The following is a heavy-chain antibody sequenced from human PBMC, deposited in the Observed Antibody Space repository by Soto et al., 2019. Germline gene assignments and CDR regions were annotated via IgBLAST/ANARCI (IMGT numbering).Heavy chain of an antibody. J-gene: IGHJ4*02. D-gene: IGHD6-19*01. Sequence: GGSLRLSCAASAFTFKNHWMHWVRQVPGKGPVWVSRINGDGSFTSYADAVKGRFTISRDNAKNTLSLQMNGLRAEDTAVYYCAKDRSSTGWYFLDYWGRGTLVTVSS. V-gene: IGHV3-74*01. CDR2: INGDGSFT. CDR1: AFTFKNHW. CDR3: AKDRSSTGWYFLDY.